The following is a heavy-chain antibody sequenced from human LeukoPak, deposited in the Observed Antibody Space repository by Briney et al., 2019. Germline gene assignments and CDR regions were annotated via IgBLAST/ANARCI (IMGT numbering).Heavy chain of an antibody. Sequence: PGGSLRLSCAASGFTFSSYSMNWVRQAPGKGLEWVSYISSSGNTIDYADSVKGRFTISRDNAKNSLYLQMYSLRAEDTAVYYCSRLRGYSYGYADYWGQGTLVTVSS. CDR2: ISSSGNTI. CDR3: SRLRGYSYGYADY. V-gene: IGHV3-48*04. CDR1: GFTFSSYS. J-gene: IGHJ4*02. D-gene: IGHD5-18*01.